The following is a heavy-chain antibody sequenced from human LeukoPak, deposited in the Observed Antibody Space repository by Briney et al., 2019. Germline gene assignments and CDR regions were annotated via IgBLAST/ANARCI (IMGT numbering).Heavy chain of an antibody. J-gene: IGHJ4*02. CDR2: ISRNSERT. CDR3: ARDDAMGGTLVAY. Sequence: PGGSLRLSCVASGFTFSDYAMDWVRQVPGKGLEWLSAISRNSERTFYADSAKGRFTTSRDNSKNTLFLQLNSLRAEDTAVYYCARDDAMGGTLVAYWGQGTLVTVSS. D-gene: IGHD1-26*01. V-gene: IGHV3-23*01. CDR1: GFTFSDYA.